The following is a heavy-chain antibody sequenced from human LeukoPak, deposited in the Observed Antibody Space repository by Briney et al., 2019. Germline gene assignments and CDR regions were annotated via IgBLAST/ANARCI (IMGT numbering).Heavy chain of an antibody. J-gene: IGHJ4*02. Sequence: PGGSPRLSCAASGFTFSSYSMNWVRQAPGKGLGWVSSISSSSSYIYYADSVKGRFTISRDNAKNSLYLQMNSLRAEDTAVYYCARDCSSTSCYLAYWGQGTLVTVSS. CDR1: GFTFSSYS. CDR2: ISSSSSYI. V-gene: IGHV3-21*01. CDR3: ARDCSSTSCYLAY. D-gene: IGHD2-2*01.